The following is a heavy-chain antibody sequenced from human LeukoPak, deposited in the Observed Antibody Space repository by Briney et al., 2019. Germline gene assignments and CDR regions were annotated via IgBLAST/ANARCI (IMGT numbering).Heavy chain of an antibody. V-gene: IGHV3-53*01. CDR1: GFTVSSNS. J-gene: IGHJ4*02. Sequence: SGGPLRLSCTVSGFTVSSNSMSWVRQAPGKGLEWVSFIYSAGSTHYSDSVKGRFTISIDNSKNTLYLQMNSLRAEDTAVYYCARRAGAYTHPYDYWGQGTLVTVS. D-gene: IGHD3-16*01. CDR3: ARRAGAYTHPYDY. CDR2: IYSAGST.